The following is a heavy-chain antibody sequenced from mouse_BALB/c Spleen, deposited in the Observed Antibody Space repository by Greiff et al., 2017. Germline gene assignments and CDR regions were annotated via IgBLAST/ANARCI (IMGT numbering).Heavy chain of an antibody. Sequence: EVKLMESGGGLVQPGGSLRLSCATSGFIFTDYYMSWVRQPPGKALEWLGFIRNKANGYTTEYSASVKGRFTISRDNSQSILYLQMNTLRAEDSATYYCARDGRPYYAMDYWGQGTSVTVSS. V-gene: IGHV7-3*02. J-gene: IGHJ4*01. CDR2: IRNKANGYTT. CDR3: ARDGRPYYAMDY. CDR1: GFIFTDYY.